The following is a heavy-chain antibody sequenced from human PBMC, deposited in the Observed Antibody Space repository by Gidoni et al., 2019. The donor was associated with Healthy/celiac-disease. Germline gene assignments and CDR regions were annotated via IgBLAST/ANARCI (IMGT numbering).Heavy chain of an antibody. Sequence: EVQLVESGGGLVKPGGSLRLSCAASGFTFSSYSMNWVRQAPGKGLEWVSSISSSSSYIYYADSVKGRFTISRDNAKNSLYLQMNSLRAEDTAVYYCARTGYCSSTSCYSVGYFDYWGQGTLVTVSS. CDR2: ISSSSSYI. CDR1: GFTFSSYS. CDR3: ARTGYCSSTSCYSVGYFDY. V-gene: IGHV3-21*01. J-gene: IGHJ4*02. D-gene: IGHD2-2*02.